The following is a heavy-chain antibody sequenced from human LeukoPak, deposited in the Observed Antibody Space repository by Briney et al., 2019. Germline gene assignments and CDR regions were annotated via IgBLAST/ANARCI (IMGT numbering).Heavy chain of an antibody. J-gene: IGHJ4*02. Sequence: GGSLRLSCAASGFTFSDYYMSWIRQAPGKGLEWVSYISSSSSYTNYADSVKGRFTISRDNAKNSLYLQMNSLRAEDTAVYYCARDQWELLIFLPDYWGQGTLVTVSS. CDR3: ARDQWELLIFLPDY. D-gene: IGHD1-26*01. CDR2: ISSSSSYT. CDR1: GFTFSDYY. V-gene: IGHV3-11*06.